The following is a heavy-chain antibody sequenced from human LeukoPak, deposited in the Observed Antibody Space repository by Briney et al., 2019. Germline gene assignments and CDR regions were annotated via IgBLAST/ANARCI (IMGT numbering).Heavy chain of an antibody. CDR2: INHSGST. D-gene: IGHD3-3*01. V-gene: IGHV4-34*01. CDR1: GGSFSGYY. Sequence: PSETLSLTCAVYGGSFSGYYWSWIRQPPGKGLEWIGEINHSGSTNYNPSLKSRVTISVDTSKNQFSLKLSSVTAADTAVYYCGGLENNWFDPWGQGTLVTLSS. J-gene: IGHJ5*02. CDR3: GGLENNWFDP.